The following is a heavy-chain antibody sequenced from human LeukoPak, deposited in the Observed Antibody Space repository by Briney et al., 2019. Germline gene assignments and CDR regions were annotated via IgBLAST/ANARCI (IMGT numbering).Heavy chain of an antibody. CDR1: GYTLTELS. V-gene: IGHV1-24*01. CDR3: ATVGPIRSTLDAFDI. J-gene: IGHJ3*02. Sequence: GASVKVSCKVSGYTLTELSMQWVRQAPGKGLEWMGGFDPEDGETIYAQKFQGRVTMTEDTSTDTAYMELSSLRSEDTAVYYCATVGPIRSTLDAFDIWGQGTMVTVSS. CDR2: FDPEDGET. D-gene: IGHD4-17*01.